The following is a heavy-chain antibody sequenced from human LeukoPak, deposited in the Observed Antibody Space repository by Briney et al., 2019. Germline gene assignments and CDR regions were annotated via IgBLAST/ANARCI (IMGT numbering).Heavy chain of an antibody. CDR1: GFTFSNYI. V-gene: IGHV3-30*04. J-gene: IGHJ3*02. CDR3: AKDHGGSYFSDAFDI. D-gene: IGHD1-26*01. Sequence: GRSLRLSCAASGFTFSNYIMHWVRQAPGKGLDWVAVILENGSNQYYADSVKGRFTISRDNSKNTLFLQMNSLRAEDTAVYYCAKDHGGSYFSDAFDIWGQGTMVTVSS. CDR2: ILENGSNQ.